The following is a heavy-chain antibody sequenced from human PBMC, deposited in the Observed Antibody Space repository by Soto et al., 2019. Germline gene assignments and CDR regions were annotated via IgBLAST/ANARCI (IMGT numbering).Heavy chain of an antibody. V-gene: IGHV6-1*01. Sequence: PSQTLSLTCAISGDSVSSNSAAWNWIRQSPSRGLEWLGRTYYRSKWYHDYAVSVTSRITINPDTSKNQFSLQLTSLTPEDTAVYFCARDLIRYSYGPDAFRMDVSGQGTTVNVSS. J-gene: IGHJ6*02. D-gene: IGHD5-18*01. CDR2: TYYRSKWYH. CDR1: GDSVSSNSAA. CDR3: ARDLIRYSYGPDAFRMDV.